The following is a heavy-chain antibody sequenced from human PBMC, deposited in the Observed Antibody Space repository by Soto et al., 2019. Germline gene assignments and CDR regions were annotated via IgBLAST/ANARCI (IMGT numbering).Heavy chain of an antibody. CDR1: GFTFSSYW. CDR2: IKRDGTST. Sequence: GGSLRLSCAASGFTFSSYWMSWVRQAPGKGLEWVANIKRDGTSTSYADSVKGRFTISRDNAKNSLYLQMNSLRAEDTAVYYCARPPYYDYVWGSFNYYYYGMDVWGQGTTVTVSS. J-gene: IGHJ6*02. CDR3: ARPPYYDYVWGSFNYYYYGMDV. V-gene: IGHV3-7*02. D-gene: IGHD3-16*01.